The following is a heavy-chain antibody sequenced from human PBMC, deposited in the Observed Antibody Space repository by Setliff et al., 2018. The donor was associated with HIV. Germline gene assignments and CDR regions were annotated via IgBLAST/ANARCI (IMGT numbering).Heavy chain of an antibody. CDR3: ARHAAGPDGPFDY. CDR1: GGSINRGTYY. Sequence: SETLSLTCSVSGGSINRGTYYWTWIRQSAGKGLEWIGEVFHSGSANSNASLRSRVMISVDTSKNQFSLKLSAVTAADTAVYYCARHAAGPDGPFDYWGQGTLVTVSS. V-gene: IGHV4-61*10. CDR2: VFHSGSA. J-gene: IGHJ4*02. D-gene: IGHD2-2*01.